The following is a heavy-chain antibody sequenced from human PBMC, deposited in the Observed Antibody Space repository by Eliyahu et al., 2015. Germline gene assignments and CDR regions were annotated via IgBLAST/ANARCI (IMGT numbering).Heavy chain of an antibody. Sequence: QVQLVQSGAEVKKPGSSVKVSCKASXGXFSRYTIDWVRQAPGQGLEWMGGIIPIFGRPNYAQKFQGRVTITADESTSTAYMELSTLRSEDTAVYYCARGPEINSGYYYNYWGQGTLVTVSS. CDR1: XGXFSRYT. V-gene: IGHV1-69*01. CDR2: IIPIFGRP. CDR3: ARGPEINSGYYYNY. D-gene: IGHD3-22*01. J-gene: IGHJ4*02.